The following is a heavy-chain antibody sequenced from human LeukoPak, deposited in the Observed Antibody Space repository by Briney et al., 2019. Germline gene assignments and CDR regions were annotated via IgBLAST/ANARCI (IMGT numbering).Heavy chain of an antibody. V-gene: IGHV3-23*01. D-gene: IGHD6-13*01. CDR3: AKLGGRVSSRPDYYYYYYGMDV. CDR2: ISGSGGST. CDR1: GFTFSSYA. J-gene: IGHJ6*02. Sequence: PGGSLRLSCAASGFTFSSYAMSWVRQAPGKGLEWVSAISGSGGSTYYADSVKGRFTISRDNSKNTLYLQMNSLRAEDTAVYYCAKLGGRVSSRPDYYYYYYGMDVWGQGTTVTVSS.